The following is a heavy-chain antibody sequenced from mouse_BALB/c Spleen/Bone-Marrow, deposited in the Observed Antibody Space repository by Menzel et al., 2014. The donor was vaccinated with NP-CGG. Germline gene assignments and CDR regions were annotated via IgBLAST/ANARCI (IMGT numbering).Heavy chain of an antibody. D-gene: IGHD2-2*01. CDR2: INPDSSTI. V-gene: IGHV4-1*02. Sequence: EVQLQESGGGLVQPGGSLKLSCAASGFDFSRHWMSWVRQAPGKGLEWIGKINPDSSTINYTPSLKDKSIISRDNAKNTLYLQMSKVRSEDTALYYCARRGGYFAYWGQGTLVTVSA. J-gene: IGHJ3*01. CDR1: GFDFSRHW. CDR3: ARRGGYFAY.